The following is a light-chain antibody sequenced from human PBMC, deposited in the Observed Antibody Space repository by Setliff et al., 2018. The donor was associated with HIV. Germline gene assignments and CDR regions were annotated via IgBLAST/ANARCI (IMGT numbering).Light chain of an antibody. CDR1: SSDIGGYNY. CDR2: DIT. V-gene: IGLV2-11*01. J-gene: IGLJ1*01. CDR3: CSYAGSYTFV. Sequence: QSALTQPRSVSGSPGQSVTFSCTGASSDIGGYNYVSWYQQHPGKAPKLLIYDITKRPSGVPARFSGFKSGNTASLTIFGLQPEDEADYYCCSYAGSYTFVFGTGTKV.